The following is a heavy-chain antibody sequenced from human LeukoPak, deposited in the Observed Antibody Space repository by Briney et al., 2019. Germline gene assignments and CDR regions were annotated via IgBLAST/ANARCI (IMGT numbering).Heavy chain of an antibody. CDR2: MNPNSGNT. CDR3: ARAGGFRQWLVHNWFDP. V-gene: IGHV1-8*01. D-gene: IGHD6-19*01. CDR1: GYTFTSYD. Sequence: ASVKVSCKASGYTFTSYDINWVRQATGQGLEWMGWMNPNSGNTGYAQKFQGRVTMTRNTSISTAYMELSSLRSEDTAVYYCARAGGFRQWLVHNWFDPWGQGTLVTVSS. J-gene: IGHJ5*02.